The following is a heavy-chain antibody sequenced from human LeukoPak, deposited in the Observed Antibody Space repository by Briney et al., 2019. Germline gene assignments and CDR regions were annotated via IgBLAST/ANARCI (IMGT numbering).Heavy chain of an antibody. J-gene: IGHJ4*02. V-gene: IGHV4-34*01. D-gene: IGHD5-18*01. CDR1: GGSFSGYY. Sequence: SETLSLTCAVSGGSFSGYYWSWIRKPPGKRLEWIGEINHSGSTNYNSSLKSRVTISVDTSKNQFSLKVSSETAADTAVYYCAREKMRRYSYGYAHWGQGTLVTVSS. CDR3: AREKMRRYSYGYAH. CDR2: INHSGST.